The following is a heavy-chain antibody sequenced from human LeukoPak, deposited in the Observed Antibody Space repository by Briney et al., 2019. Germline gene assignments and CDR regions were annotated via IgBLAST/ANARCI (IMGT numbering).Heavy chain of an antibody. CDR3: ARGADYSKSPCHY. V-gene: IGHV3-30*02. D-gene: IGHD4-11*01. CDR2: IQYDGTNK. CDR1: GFTFSSYV. Sequence: GGSLRLSCGASGFTFSSYVMHRVRQGPGKGLEWVAFIQYDGTNKYYTDSVKGRFTISRDNSKNTLYLQMDSLRAEDTAVYYCARGADYSKSPCHYWGQGTLVTVSS. J-gene: IGHJ4*02.